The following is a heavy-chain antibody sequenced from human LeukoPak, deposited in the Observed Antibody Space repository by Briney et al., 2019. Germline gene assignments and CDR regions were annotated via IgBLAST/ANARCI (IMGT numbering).Heavy chain of an antibody. V-gene: IGHV3-7*01. CDR3: ARTTSDYDYVWGAYRPYYFDY. Sequence: GGSLRLSCAASGFTFSNYWMSWVRQAPGKGLEWVANIKEDGSEKKYVDSVKGRFTISRDNAKNSLYLQMNSLRAEDTAVYYCARTTSDYDYVWGAYRPYYFDYWGQGTLVTVSS. CDR1: GFTFSNYW. D-gene: IGHD3-16*02. J-gene: IGHJ4*02. CDR2: IKEDGSEK.